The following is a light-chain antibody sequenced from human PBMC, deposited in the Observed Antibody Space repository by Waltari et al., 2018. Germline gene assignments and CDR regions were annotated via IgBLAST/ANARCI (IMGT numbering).Light chain of an antibody. CDR2: GAS. V-gene: IGKV3-20*01. Sequence: EIVLTQSPGTLSLSPGERATLSCRASQSVSSSYLAWYQQKPGQAPRLVTHGASNRATGIPDRFSGSGSGTDFTLTISRLGPEDFAVYYCQQYGSSPWTFGQGTKVEIK. CDR3: QQYGSSPWT. CDR1: QSVSSSY. J-gene: IGKJ1*01.